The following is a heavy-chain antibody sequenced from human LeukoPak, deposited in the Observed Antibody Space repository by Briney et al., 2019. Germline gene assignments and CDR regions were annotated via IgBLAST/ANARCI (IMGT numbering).Heavy chain of an antibody. D-gene: IGHD6-13*01. CDR2: IIPIFGTA. CDR3: ARDHGGYSSSWYYYYYYMDV. CDR1: GGTFSSYA. J-gene: IGHJ6*03. Sequence: SVKVSCKASGGTFSSYAISWVRQAPGQGLEWMGGIIPIFGTANYAQKFQGRVTITADESTSTAYMELSSLRSEDTAVYYCARDHGGYSSSWYYYYYYMDVWGKGTTVTVSS. V-gene: IGHV1-69*01.